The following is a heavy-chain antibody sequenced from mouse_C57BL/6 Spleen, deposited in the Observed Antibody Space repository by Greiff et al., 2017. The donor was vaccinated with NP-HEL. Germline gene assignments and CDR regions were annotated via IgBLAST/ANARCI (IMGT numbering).Heavy chain of an antibody. CDR1: GFTFSSYA. Sequence: EVKLVESGGGLVKPGGSLKLSCAASGFTFSSYAMSWVRQTPEKRLEWVATISDGGSYTYYPDNVKGRFTISRDNAKNNLYLQMSHLKSEDTAMYYCARGKANWDFAYWGKGTLVTVSA. CDR3: ARGKANWDFAY. V-gene: IGHV5-4*03. J-gene: IGHJ3*01. D-gene: IGHD4-1*01. CDR2: ISDGGSYT.